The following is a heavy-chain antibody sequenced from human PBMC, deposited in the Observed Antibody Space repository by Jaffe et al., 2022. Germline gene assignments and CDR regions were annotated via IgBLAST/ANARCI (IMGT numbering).Heavy chain of an antibody. Sequence: QVQLVESGGGVVQPGGSLRLSCAASGFTFSSYGMHWVRQAPGKGLEWVAFIRYDGSNKYYADSVKGRFTISRDNSKNTLYLQMNSLRAEDTAVYYCAKDVGTQAYGSGSQYYFDYWGQGTLVTVSS. CDR2: IRYDGSNK. CDR1: GFTFSSYG. D-gene: IGHD3-10*01. CDR3: AKDVGTQAYGSGSQYYFDY. J-gene: IGHJ4*02. V-gene: IGHV3-30*02.